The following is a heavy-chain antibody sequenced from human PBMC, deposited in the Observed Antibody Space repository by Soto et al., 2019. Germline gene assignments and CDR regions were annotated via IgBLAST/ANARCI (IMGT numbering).Heavy chain of an antibody. CDR2: ITYDGSFQ. V-gene: IGHV3-30*18. CDR3: AKDRVGGTFYTPLGF. J-gene: IGHJ4*02. CDR1: GFNFDNYG. Sequence: VGSLRLSCQASGFNFDNYGMHWVRQAPGKGLEWVAVITYDGSFQYYADSVKGRFTISRDNSKNTLFLHLNTLKPEDTAVYHCAKDRVGGTFYTPLGFWGQGTLVTVSS. D-gene: IGHD1-7*01.